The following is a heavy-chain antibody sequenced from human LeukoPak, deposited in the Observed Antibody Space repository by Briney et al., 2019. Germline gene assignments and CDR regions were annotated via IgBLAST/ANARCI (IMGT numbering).Heavy chain of an antibody. J-gene: IGHJ4*02. V-gene: IGHV1-69*02. CDR2: IIPILAIA. CDR1: GGTFSSYT. D-gene: IGHD3-10*01. Sequence: ASVKVSCKASGGTFSSYTISWVRQAPGQGLEWMGRIIPILAIANYAQKFQDRVTITANKSTSTAYMELSSLRSEDTAVYYCARYYYGSGKDYWGQGTLVTVSS. CDR3: ARYYYGSGKDY.